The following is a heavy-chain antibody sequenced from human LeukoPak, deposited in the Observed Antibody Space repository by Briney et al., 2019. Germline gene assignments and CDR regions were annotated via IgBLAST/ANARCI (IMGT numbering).Heavy chain of an antibody. CDR2: MNPNSGNT. V-gene: IGHV1-8*01. CDR3: ARAGYDFWSGYYSSNWFDP. CDR1: GYTFTSYD. Sequence: ASVKVSCKASGYTFTSYDINWVRQATGQGLEWMGWMNPNSGNTGYAQKFQGRVTMTRNTSISTAYMELSSLRSEDTAVYYCARAGYDFWSGYYSSNWFDPWGQGTLVTVSS. D-gene: IGHD3-3*01. J-gene: IGHJ5*02.